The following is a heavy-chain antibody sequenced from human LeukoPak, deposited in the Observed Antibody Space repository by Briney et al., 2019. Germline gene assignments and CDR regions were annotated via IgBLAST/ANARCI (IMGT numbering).Heavy chain of an antibody. CDR3: ARGHIGCHYYGMDV. Sequence: GGSLRLSCAASGFTFSSYAMHWVRQAPGKGLEWVAVISYDGSNKYYADSVKGRFTISRDNSKNTLYLQMNSLRAEDTAVYYCARGHIGCHYYGMDVWGQGTTVTVSS. D-gene: IGHD2-15*01. V-gene: IGHV3-30*04. CDR1: GFTFSSYA. CDR2: ISYDGSNK. J-gene: IGHJ6*02.